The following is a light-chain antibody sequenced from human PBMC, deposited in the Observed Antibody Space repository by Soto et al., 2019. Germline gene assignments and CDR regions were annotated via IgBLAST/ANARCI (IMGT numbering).Light chain of an antibody. CDR1: QSVSTN. Sequence: ETVMTQSPATLSVSPGESATLSCMASQSVSTNLAWYQQKRGQAPRLLIYGASARATGIPARFSGSGSGTEFTLTISSLQSEDFAVYYCQKYNNWRLTVGGGTKVDIK. CDR3: QKYNNWRLT. J-gene: IGKJ4*01. V-gene: IGKV3-15*01. CDR2: GAS.